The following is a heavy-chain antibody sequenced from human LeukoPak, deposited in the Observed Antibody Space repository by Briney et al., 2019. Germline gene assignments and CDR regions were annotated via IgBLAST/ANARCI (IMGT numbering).Heavy chain of an antibody. Sequence: GESLRLSCAASGFTFTDAWMNWVRQAPGKGLEWVSFIGTSSGAIYYADSVKGRFTISRDNAKKSLYLQMNSLRDEDTAVYYCARNLDSWGQGALVTVSS. V-gene: IGHV3-48*02. CDR1: GFTFTDAW. CDR3: ARNLDS. J-gene: IGHJ5*01. CDR2: IGTSSGAI.